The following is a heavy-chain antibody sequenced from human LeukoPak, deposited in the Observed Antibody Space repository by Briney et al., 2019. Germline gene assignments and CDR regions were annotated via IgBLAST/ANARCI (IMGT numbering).Heavy chain of an antibody. J-gene: IGHJ6*03. V-gene: IGHV1-2*02. Sequence: ASVKVSCKASGYPFTGYYMQWVREAPGQGLEWMVWINPNSGGTNYAQKFQGRVTMTRDTSISTAYMELSRLRSDDTAVYYCATDAHCSSTSCPDYYYYYYMDVWGKGTTVTVSS. CDR1: GYPFTGYY. CDR2: INPNSGGT. D-gene: IGHD2-2*01. CDR3: ATDAHCSSTSCPDYYYYYYMDV.